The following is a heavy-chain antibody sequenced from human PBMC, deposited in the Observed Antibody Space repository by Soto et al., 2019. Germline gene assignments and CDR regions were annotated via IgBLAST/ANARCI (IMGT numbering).Heavy chain of an antibody. CDR2: ISYDGSNK. J-gene: IGHJ6*02. V-gene: IGHV3-30-3*01. Sequence: QLQLVESGGGVVQPGRSLRLSCAASGSTFSNYIMHWVRQAPGKGLEWVAFISYDGSNKDYADSVEGRFTISRDNSKSTLYLQLSSLRPEDTAVDYCAGGDNDYALGVWGQGTTGTVSS. D-gene: IGHD1-20*01. CDR3: AGGDNDYALGV. CDR1: GSTFSNYI.